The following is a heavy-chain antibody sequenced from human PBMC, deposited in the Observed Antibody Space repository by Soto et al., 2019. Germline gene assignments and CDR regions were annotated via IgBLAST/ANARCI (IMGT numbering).Heavy chain of an antibody. J-gene: IGHJ3*01. Sequence: QVQLQESGPGLVKPSETLSLTCTVSGGSISSYYWSWIRQPPGKGLEWIGYIFYSGSTNYNPSLTXXVTISVDTSKTQFSLKLSSVTAADTAVYYCASLYVLDAFEFWGQGTMVTVSS. D-gene: IGHD3-16*01. CDR1: GGSISSYY. CDR3: ASLYVLDAFEF. V-gene: IGHV4-59*08. CDR2: IFYSGST.